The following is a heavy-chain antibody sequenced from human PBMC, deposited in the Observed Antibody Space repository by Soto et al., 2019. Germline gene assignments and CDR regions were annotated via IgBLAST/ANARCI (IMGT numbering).Heavy chain of an antibody. CDR2: IYPADSDV. V-gene: IGHV5-51*01. CDR1: GYTFATYW. J-gene: IGHJ4*02. D-gene: IGHD3-22*01. Sequence: GESLKISCKGSGYTFATYWIGWARQMPGKGLEWMGIIYPADSDVRYSPSFKGLVTISVDKSISTAYLQWSSLKASDTAIYYCTRQDLSSGCDYWGQGTLVTVSS. CDR3: TRQDLSSGCDY.